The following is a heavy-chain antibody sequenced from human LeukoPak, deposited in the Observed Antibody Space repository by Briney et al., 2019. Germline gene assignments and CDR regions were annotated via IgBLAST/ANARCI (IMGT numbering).Heavy chain of an antibody. D-gene: IGHD6-13*01. V-gene: IGHV4-59*01. J-gene: IGHJ4*02. CDR3: ASDSSSWYGRWHY. Sequence: SETLSLTCTVSGGSISSYYWSWIRQPPGKGLEWIGYIYYSGSTNYNPSLKSRVTISVDTSKNQFSLKLSSVTAADTAVYYCASDSSSWYGRWHYWGQGTLVTVSS. CDR1: GGSISSYY. CDR2: IYYSGST.